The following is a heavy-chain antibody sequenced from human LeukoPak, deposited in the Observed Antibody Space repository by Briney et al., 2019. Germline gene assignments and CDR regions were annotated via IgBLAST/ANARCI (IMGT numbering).Heavy chain of an antibody. J-gene: IGHJ4*02. V-gene: IGHV4-31*03. Sequence: SETLSLTCTVSGGSVNSGGYYWSWIRQYPGRGLEWIGYIYFSGSTFYNPSFESRVFISLDTSKNQFSLRLSSVTAADTAIYYCARQRPGSGYQYRYYFDYWGQGTLVTVSS. CDR2: IYFSGST. CDR1: GGSVNSGGYY. D-gene: IGHD3-22*01. CDR3: ARQRPGSGYQYRYYFDY.